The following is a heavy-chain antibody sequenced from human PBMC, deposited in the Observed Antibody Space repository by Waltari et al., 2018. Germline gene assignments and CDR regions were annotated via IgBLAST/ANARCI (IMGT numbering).Heavy chain of an antibody. Sequence: QVQLVQSGAEVKKPGASVKVSCKASGYPFTSYAMHWVRQAPGQRLEWMGWINAGNGNTKYSQKFQGRVTITRDTSASTAYMELSSLRSEDTAVYYCARGVEMATITLDYWGQGTLVTVSS. CDR3: ARGVEMATITLDY. CDR2: INAGNGNT. D-gene: IGHD4-4*01. J-gene: IGHJ4*02. V-gene: IGHV1-3*01. CDR1: GYPFTSYA.